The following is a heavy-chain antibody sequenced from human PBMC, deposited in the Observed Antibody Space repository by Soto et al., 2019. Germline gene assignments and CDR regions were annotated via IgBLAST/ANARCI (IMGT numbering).Heavy chain of an antibody. CDR1: GFSLSSSAVG. J-gene: IGHJ4*02. V-gene: IGHV2-5*02. Sequence: QITLKESGPTLVKPTQTLTLTCTFSGFSLSSSAVGVGWIRQPPGKALEWLALIYWDDDKRYSPSLSSRLAITTDAPKTQVVLTVTNMATVDTATYFCAHLLGGCPSPGCSLFRFDYWGQGSLVTVSS. D-gene: IGHD2-15*01. CDR2: IYWDDDK. CDR3: AHLLGGCPSPGCSLFRFDY.